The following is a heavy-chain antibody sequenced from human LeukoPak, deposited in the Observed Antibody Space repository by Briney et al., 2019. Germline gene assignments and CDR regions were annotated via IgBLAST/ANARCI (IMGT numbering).Heavy chain of an antibody. J-gene: IGHJ4*02. D-gene: IGHD6-13*01. CDR3: RAAAG. Sequence: KTSETLSLTCAVSGDSISTNHWWSWVRQPPGKGLEWIGEVYHSGSTNYNPSLKSRVTISVDKSKNLFSLKLTSVTAADTAVYYCRAAAGWGQGTLVTVSS. V-gene: IGHV4-4*02. CDR1: GDSISTNHW. CDR2: VYHSGST.